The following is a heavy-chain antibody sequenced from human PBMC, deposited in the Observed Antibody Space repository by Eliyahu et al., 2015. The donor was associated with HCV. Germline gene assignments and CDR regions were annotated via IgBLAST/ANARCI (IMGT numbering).Heavy chain of an antibody. J-gene: IGHJ6*03. Sequence: QLHLVESGGGAVQPGRSLRLSCGASGFPLNSYSMHWVRRAPGKGLEWVALISYDESKVYYAASVRGRFTISRDDSKNTLYLQMNSLRVEDTAIYYCAKDAATYYSYYHMDVWGMGTAVTVSS. CDR1: GFPLNSYS. CDR2: ISYDESKV. V-gene: IGHV3-30*18. CDR3: AKDAATYYSYYHMDV.